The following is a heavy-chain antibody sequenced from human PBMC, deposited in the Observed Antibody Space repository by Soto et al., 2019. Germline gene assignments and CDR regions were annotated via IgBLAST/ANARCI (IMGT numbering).Heavy chain of an antibody. D-gene: IGHD6-13*01. Sequence: GGSLRLSCAASGFSVSNNYMSWVRQAPGKGLEWVAATWYDGTNKYYVDSVKGRFTISRDNSKNTLYLQMDSLRAEDTGVYYCARDRVGVAVGGDFAMDVWGQGTTVTVSS. CDR2: TWYDGTNK. CDR3: ARDRVGVAVGGDFAMDV. J-gene: IGHJ6*02. V-gene: IGHV3-33*08. CDR1: GFSVSNNY.